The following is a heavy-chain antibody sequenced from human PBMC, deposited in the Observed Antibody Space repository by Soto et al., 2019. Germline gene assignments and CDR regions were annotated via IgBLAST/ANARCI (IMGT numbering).Heavy chain of an antibody. CDR2: ISGSGYNT. D-gene: IGHD4-17*01. J-gene: IGHJ4*02. V-gene: IGHV3-23*01. CDR3: AKSIRTTLSVYDY. Sequence: EVQLLQSGGALVQPGGSLRLSCAASGFTFTSFTMNWVRQAPGKGLEWVSAISGSGYNTYDADSVWGRFTISRDNSKNMLYLQMNSLRGDDTAVYFCAKSIRTTLSVYDYWGQGALVTVSS. CDR1: GFTFTSFT.